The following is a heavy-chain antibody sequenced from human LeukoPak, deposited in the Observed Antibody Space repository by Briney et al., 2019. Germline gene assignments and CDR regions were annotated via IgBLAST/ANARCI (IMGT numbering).Heavy chain of an antibody. CDR2: ISSSSSYI. V-gene: IGHV3-21*04. CDR3: AKVGRQWLVLDY. CDR1: GFTFSSNW. J-gene: IGHJ4*02. D-gene: IGHD6-19*01. Sequence: GGSLRLSCAASGFTFSSNWMHWVRQAPGKGLEWVSSISSSSSYIYYADSVKGRFTISRDNSKNTLYLQMNSLRAEDTAVYYCAKVGRQWLVLDYWGQGTLVTVSS.